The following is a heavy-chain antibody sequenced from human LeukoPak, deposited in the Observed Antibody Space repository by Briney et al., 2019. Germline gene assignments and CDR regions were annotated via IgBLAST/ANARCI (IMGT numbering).Heavy chain of an antibody. CDR3: AKDSGEALAYFDC. Sequence: PGRSLRLSCAASGFTFSSYGMHWVRQAPGKGLEWVAGISYDGSNKFYADSVKGRFTISRDNSKNTLFLQLNSLRAEDSAVYYCAKDSGEALAYFDCWGQGTLVTVPS. D-gene: IGHD4-17*01. CDR1: GFTFSSYG. CDR2: ISYDGSNK. J-gene: IGHJ4*02. V-gene: IGHV3-30*18.